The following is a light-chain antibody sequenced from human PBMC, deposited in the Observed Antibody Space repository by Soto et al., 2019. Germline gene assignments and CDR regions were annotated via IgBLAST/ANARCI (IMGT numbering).Light chain of an antibody. Sequence: QSALTQPASVSGSPGQSITISCTGSGRDIGAYDYVSWYQQHPGKAPKLIIYGVKNRPSGVSYRFSASKSAFTASLTIYGLQTEDEADYYCSSYTTSYFYVFGPGTKLTVL. V-gene: IGLV2-14*01. CDR1: GRDIGAYDY. CDR3: SSYTTSYFYV. J-gene: IGLJ1*01. CDR2: GVK.